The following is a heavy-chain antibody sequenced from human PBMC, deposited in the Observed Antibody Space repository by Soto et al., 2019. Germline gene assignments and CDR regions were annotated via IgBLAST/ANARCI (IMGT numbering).Heavy chain of an antibody. Sequence: GGSLRLSCAASGFTFSSYSMNWVRQAPGKGLEWVSSISSSSSYIYYADSVKGRFTISRDNAKNSLYLQMNSLRAEDTAVYYCARVYDFELERPLDSWGQGTLVTVSS. CDR1: GFTFSSYS. V-gene: IGHV3-21*01. J-gene: IGHJ4*02. D-gene: IGHD1-1*01. CDR2: ISSSSSYI. CDR3: ARVYDFELERPLDS.